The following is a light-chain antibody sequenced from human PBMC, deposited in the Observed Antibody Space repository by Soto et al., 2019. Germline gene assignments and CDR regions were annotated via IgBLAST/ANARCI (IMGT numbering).Light chain of an antibody. J-gene: IGLJ2*01. CDR3: SSYTSSSTPVV. V-gene: IGLV2-14*01. Sequence: QSALTQPASVSGSPGQSITISCTGTSSDVCGYKYVSWYQQHPGRAPKLMIYDVSNRPSGVSNRFFGSKRGNTASLTISGPQAAAEGEYLCSSYTSSSTPVVFGGGTKVTV. CDR1: SSDVCGYKY. CDR2: DVS.